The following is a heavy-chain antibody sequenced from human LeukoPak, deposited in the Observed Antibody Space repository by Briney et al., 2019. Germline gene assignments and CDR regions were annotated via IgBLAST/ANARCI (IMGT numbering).Heavy chain of an antibody. CDR3: ARRVTTAYDY. V-gene: IGHV3-11*06. CDR2: ISSGSTYT. CDR1: GFTFSDYY. Sequence: GGSLRLSCAASGFTFSDYYMSWIRQAPGKGLEWVSYISSGSTYTNYAASVEGRFTISRDNAKNSVYLQMNSLRDEDTAVYYCARRVTTAYDYWGQGTLVTVSS. J-gene: IGHJ4*02. D-gene: IGHD1-1*01.